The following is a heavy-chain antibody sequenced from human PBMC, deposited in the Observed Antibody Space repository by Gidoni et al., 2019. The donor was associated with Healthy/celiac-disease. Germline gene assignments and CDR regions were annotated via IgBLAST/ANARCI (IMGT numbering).Heavy chain of an antibody. D-gene: IGHD3-3*01. J-gene: IGHJ4*02. CDR3: AKDLSYDFWSGVRPEFPPASDY. Sequence: EVQLVESGGGLVQPGGSLSLSCAASGFTFSSYALLLVRQAPGKGLEWVSASSGSGGSTYYADSVKGRFTISRDNAKNTLYLQMNSLRAEDTAVYYCAKDLSYDFWSGVRPEFPPASDYWGQGTLVTVSS. CDR1: GFTFSSYA. V-gene: IGHV3-23*04. CDR2: SSGSGGST.